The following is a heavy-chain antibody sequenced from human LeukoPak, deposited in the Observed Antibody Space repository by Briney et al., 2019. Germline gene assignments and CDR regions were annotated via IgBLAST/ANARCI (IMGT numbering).Heavy chain of an antibody. V-gene: IGHV3-11*01. CDR2: ISSSGSTI. J-gene: IGHJ6*02. CDR1: GFTFSDYY. Sequence: GGSLRLSCAASGFTFSDYYMSWIRQAPGKGLEWVSYISSSGSTIYYADSVKGRFTISRDNAKNSLYLQMNSLRAEDTAVYYCARDAPWYGVGSTAIAVAGTAGGYYYYGMDVWGQGTTVTVSS. D-gene: IGHD6-19*01. CDR3: ARDAPWYGVGSTAIAVAGTAGGYYYYGMDV.